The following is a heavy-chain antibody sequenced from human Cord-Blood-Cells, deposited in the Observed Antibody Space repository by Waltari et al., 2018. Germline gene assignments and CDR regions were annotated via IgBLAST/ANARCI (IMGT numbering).Heavy chain of an antibody. Sequence: QVQLVQSGAEVKKPGASVKVSCKASGYIFTGYYMHWVRPAPGQGLEWMGWINPNSGGTNYAQKFQGRVTMTRDTSISTAYMELSRLRSDDTAVYYCARGIDFMITFGGVIANWFDPWGQGTLVTVSS. CDR2: INPNSGGT. V-gene: IGHV1-2*02. CDR3: ARGIDFMITFGGVIANWFDP. J-gene: IGHJ5*02. CDR1: GYIFTGYY. D-gene: IGHD3-16*02.